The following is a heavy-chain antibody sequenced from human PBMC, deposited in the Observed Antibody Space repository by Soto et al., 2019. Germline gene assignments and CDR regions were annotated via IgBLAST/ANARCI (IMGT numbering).Heavy chain of an antibody. CDR2: INPNSGGT. V-gene: IGHV1-2*04. CDR3: ARAFGPVAGTPSGAFDI. Sequence: ASVKVSCKASGYTFTGYYMHWVRQAPGQGLEWMGWINPNSGGTNYAQKFQGWVTMTRDTSISTAYMELSRLRSDDTAVYYCARAFGPVAGTPSGAFDIWGQGTMVTVSS. J-gene: IGHJ3*02. D-gene: IGHD6-19*01. CDR1: GYTFTGYY.